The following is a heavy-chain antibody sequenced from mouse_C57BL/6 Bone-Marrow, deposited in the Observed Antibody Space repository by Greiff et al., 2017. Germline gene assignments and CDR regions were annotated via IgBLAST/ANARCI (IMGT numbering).Heavy chain of an antibody. CDR3: TRVGYSLYFDY. CDR1: GYTFTDYE. J-gene: IGHJ2*01. Sequence: QVQLQQSGAELVRPGASVTLSCKASGYTFTDYEMHWVKQTPVHGLEWIGAIDPETGGTAYNQKFKGKAILTADKSSSTAYMELLSLTSEDSAVYYCTRVGYSLYFDYWGQGTTLTVAS. D-gene: IGHD2-12*01. V-gene: IGHV1-15*01. CDR2: IDPETGGT.